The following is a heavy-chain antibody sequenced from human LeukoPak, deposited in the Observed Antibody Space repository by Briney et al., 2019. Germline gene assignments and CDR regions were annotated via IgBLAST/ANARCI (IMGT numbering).Heavy chain of an antibody. J-gene: IGHJ4*02. Sequence: TGGSLRLSCAASGFTFSRRWMDWVRQAPGKGLEWVANIKGDGSLKQYVDSVKGRFTTSRDNAKNSLYLQMNSLRGEDTAVAESTTSSEGYWGQGTLVTVSS. CDR2: IKGDGSLK. V-gene: IGHV3-7*01. D-gene: IGHD1-14*01. CDR1: GFTFSRRW. CDR3: TTSSEGY.